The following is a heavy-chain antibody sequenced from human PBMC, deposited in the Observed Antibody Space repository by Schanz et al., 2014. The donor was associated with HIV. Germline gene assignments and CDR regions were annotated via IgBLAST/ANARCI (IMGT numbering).Heavy chain of an antibody. Sequence: EVQLLESGGGLVQPGGSLRLSCAASRFTFSSYAMSWVRQAPGKGLEWVSLISGSGGHTYYADSVKGRFTISRDNSKNTLYLQMNNLRDEDTAVYYCARVVVVVADGDWYFDLWGRGTLVTVSS. CDR2: ISGSGGHT. D-gene: IGHD3-22*01. V-gene: IGHV3-23*01. CDR3: ARVVVVVADGDWYFDL. J-gene: IGHJ2*01. CDR1: RFTFSSYA.